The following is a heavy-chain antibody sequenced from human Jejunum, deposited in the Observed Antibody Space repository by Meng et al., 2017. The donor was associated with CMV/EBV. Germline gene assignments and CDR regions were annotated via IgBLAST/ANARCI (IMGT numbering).Heavy chain of an antibody. D-gene: IGHD6-13*01. Sequence: GFTFSIYAMRWVRQAPGKGLEWVSVISGSGGTIHYADSVKGRFTISRDNSKNTLYLQMNSLRPEDTAVYYCAKDASLPGAGAEFDFWGQGTLVTVSS. J-gene: IGHJ4*02. V-gene: IGHV3-23*01. CDR1: GFTFSIYA. CDR3: AKDASLPGAGAEFDF. CDR2: ISGSGGTI.